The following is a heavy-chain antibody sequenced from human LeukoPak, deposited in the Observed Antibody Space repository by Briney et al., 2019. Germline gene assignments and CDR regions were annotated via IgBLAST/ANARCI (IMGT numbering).Heavy chain of an antibody. D-gene: IGHD2-2*01. CDR2: INHSGSP. V-gene: IGHV4-34*01. Sequence: PSEPLSLTCAVYGGSFSGYYWSWIRQPPGKGLEWIGEINHSGSPNYNPSLKSRVTISVDTSKNQFSLKLSSVTAADTAVYYCARGGLTNFTSIVVVPAATLGVWYFDLWGRGTLVTVSS. CDR3: ARGGLTNFTSIVVVPAATLGVWYFDL. CDR1: GGSFSGYY. J-gene: IGHJ2*01.